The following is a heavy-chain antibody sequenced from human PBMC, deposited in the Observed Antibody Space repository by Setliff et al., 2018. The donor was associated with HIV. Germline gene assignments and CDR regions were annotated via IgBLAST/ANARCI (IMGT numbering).Heavy chain of an antibody. V-gene: IGHV4-39*07. D-gene: IGHD3-22*01. CDR2: IYHSGST. Sequence: PSETLSLTCTVSGGSASNSRYYWAWIRQSPGKGLEWIGSIYHSGSTYYSPSLKSRVIISVDAANEQFSLRLSSVTAADTAVYYCARAGYHGSISYWEYFHYWGQGTLVTVSS. J-gene: IGHJ1*01. CDR1: GGSASNSRYY. CDR3: ARAGYHGSISYWEYFHY.